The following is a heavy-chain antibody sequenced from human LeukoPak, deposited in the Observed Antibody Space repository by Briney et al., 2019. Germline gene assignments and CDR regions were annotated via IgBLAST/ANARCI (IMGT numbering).Heavy chain of an antibody. J-gene: IGHJ4*02. D-gene: IGHD6-19*01. CDR1: GFTFSNYG. Sequence: GRSLRLSRAASGFTFSNYGMHWVRQAPGKGLEWVAVIWYDGSNKYYADSVKGRFTISRDNSKNTMYLQMNSLRAEDTAVYYCAKDELDGWYFSGFDYWGQGTLVTVSS. V-gene: IGHV3-33*06. CDR3: AKDELDGWYFSGFDY. CDR2: IWYDGSNK.